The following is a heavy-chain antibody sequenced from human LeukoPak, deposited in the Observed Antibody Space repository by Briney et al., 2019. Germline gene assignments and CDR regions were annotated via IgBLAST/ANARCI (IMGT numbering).Heavy chain of an antibody. CDR1: VFTFSSYG. Sequence: PGGSLRLSCAASVFTFSSYGMHWVRQAPGKGLEWVAVIWYDGSNKYYADSVKGRFTISRDNSKNTLYLQMNSLRAEDTAVYYCARERPPYYYMDVWGKGTTVTVSS. CDR3: ARERPPYYYMDV. J-gene: IGHJ6*03. D-gene: IGHD6-6*01. CDR2: IWYDGSNK. V-gene: IGHV3-33*01.